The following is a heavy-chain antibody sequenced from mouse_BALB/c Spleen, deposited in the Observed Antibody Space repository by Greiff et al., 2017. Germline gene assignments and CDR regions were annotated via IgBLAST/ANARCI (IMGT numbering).Heavy chain of an antibody. J-gene: IGHJ4*01. CDR1: GFAFSSYD. D-gene: IGHD3-2*01. Sequence: DVKLQESGGGLVKPGGSLKLSCAASGFAFSSYDMSWVRQTPEKRLEWVAYISSGGGSTYYPDTVKGRFTISRDNAKNTLYLQMSSLKSEDTAMYYCARDSSGYYAMDYWGQGTSVTVSA. CDR2: ISSGGGST. CDR3: ARDSSGYYAMDY. V-gene: IGHV5-12-1*01.